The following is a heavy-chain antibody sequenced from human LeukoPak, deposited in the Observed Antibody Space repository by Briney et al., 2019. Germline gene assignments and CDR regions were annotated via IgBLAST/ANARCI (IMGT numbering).Heavy chain of an antibody. CDR3: AREGGYYDFWSGSLRPPPTWFDP. CDR2: IGTHNGNA. V-gene: IGHV1-18*01. Sequence: GASVKVSCKTSGYTFTSYGVSWVRQAPGQGLEWMGWIGTHNGNANYAQKFQGRVIMTTDTSTSTAYMELSSLRSEDTAVYYCAREGGYYDFWSGSLRPPPTWFDPWGQGTLVTVSS. CDR1: GYTFTSYG. J-gene: IGHJ5*02. D-gene: IGHD3-3*01.